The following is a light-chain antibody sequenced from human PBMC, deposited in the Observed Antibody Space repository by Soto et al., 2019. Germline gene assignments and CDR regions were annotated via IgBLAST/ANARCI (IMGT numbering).Light chain of an antibody. Sequence: QSVLTQPPSASVSPGQSVTISCTGTKNDVGFYDFVSWYQHHPGKAPRLIIYEVVQRPSGVPDRSSGSKSGNTASLTVSGLQAADEADYFCKSYAGSNTYVFGSGTKVTVL. CDR1: KNDVGFYDF. CDR2: EVV. V-gene: IGLV2-8*01. J-gene: IGLJ1*01. CDR3: KSYAGSNTYV.